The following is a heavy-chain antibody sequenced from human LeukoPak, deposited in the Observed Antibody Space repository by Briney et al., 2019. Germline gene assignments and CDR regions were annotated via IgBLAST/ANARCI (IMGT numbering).Heavy chain of an antibody. D-gene: IGHD2-8*01. J-gene: IGHJ4*02. V-gene: IGHV3-7*01. Sequence: GGSLRLSCAASGFTFSSYWMSWVRQAPGKGLEWGANIKQDGSEKYYVDSVKGRFTVSRDNAKNSLYLQMNSLRAEDTAVYYCAREAGWPLNENCTNGVCPFDYWGQGTLVTVSS. CDR2: IKQDGSEK. CDR3: AREAGWPLNENCTNGVCPFDY. CDR1: GFTFSSYW.